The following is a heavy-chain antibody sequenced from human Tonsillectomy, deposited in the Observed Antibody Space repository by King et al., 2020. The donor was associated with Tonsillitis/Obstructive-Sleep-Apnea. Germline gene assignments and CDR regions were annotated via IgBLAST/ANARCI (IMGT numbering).Heavy chain of an antibody. D-gene: IGHD3-22*01. Sequence: LQLQESGPGLVKPSETLSLTCTVSGGSISSYYWSWIRQPPGKGLEWIGYIYYSGSTNYNPSLKSRVTISVDTSKNQFSLKLSSVTAADTAVYYCASFDSSGYYFTAGNAFDIWGQGTMVTVSS. CDR3: ASFDSSGYYFTAGNAFDI. CDR2: IYYSGST. CDR1: GGSISSYY. J-gene: IGHJ3*02. V-gene: IGHV4-59*08.